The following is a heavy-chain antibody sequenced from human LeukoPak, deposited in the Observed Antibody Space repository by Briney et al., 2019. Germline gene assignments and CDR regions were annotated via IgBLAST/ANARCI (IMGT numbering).Heavy chain of an antibody. V-gene: IGHV4-34*01. CDR1: GGSFSGYY. J-gene: IGHJ4*02. D-gene: IGHD3-10*01. CDR3: AREPRRGSFDY. CDR2: INHSGST. Sequence: PSETLSLTCAVYGGSFSGYYWSWIRPPPGKGLEWIGEINHSGSTNYNPSLKSRVTISVDTSKNQFSLKLSSVTAADTAVYYCAREPRRGSFDYWGQGTLVTVSS.